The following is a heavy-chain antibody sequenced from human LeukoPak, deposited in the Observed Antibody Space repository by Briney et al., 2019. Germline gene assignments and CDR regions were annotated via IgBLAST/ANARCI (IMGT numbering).Heavy chain of an antibody. CDR2: INPNSGGT. J-gene: IGHJ4*02. D-gene: IGHD2-2*01. V-gene: IGHV1-2*02. Sequence: ASVKVSCKASGYTFTGYYMHWVRQAPGQGLEWMGWINPNSGGTNYAQKFQGRVTMTRDTSISTAYMELSRLRSDDTAVYYCAGDLLGYCSSTSCSIDYWGQGTLVTVSS. CDR1: GYTFTGYY. CDR3: AGDLLGYCSSTSCSIDY.